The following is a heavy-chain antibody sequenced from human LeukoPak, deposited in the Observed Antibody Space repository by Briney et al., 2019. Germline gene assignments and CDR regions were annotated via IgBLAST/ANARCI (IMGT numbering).Heavy chain of an antibody. Sequence: SETLSLTCTVSGGSISSYYWTWIRQPPGKGLDWIGYIYNTVNTNYNPSLKSRVTISLDTFKREFSLRLSSVTAADTAVYYCARGRDGYKFDYWGQGTLVTVSS. V-gene: IGHV4-59*01. J-gene: IGHJ4*02. CDR2: IYNTVNT. CDR3: ARGRDGYKFDY. CDR1: GGSISSYY. D-gene: IGHD5-24*01.